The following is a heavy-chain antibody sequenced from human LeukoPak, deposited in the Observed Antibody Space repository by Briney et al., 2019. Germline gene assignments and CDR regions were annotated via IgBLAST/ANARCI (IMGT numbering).Heavy chain of an antibody. V-gene: IGHV3-30*02. CDR3: AKGSCSGTSCYSGLD. J-gene: IGHJ4*02. Sequence: GGSLRLSCAASGFTFNTYWMSWVRQAPGKGLEWVAFIRYDGSNKYYADSVKGRFTISRDNSKNTLFLQMNSLRAEDTALYYCAKGSCSGTSCYSGLDWGQGTLVTVSS. D-gene: IGHD2-2*01. CDR2: IRYDGSNK. CDR1: GFTFNTYW.